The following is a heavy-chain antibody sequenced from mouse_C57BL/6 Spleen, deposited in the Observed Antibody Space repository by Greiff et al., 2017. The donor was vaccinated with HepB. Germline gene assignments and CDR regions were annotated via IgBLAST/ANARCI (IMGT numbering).Heavy chain of an antibody. D-gene: IGHD4-1*01. Sequence: EVKLVESGGGLVKPGGSLKLSCAASGFTFSSYAMSWVRQTPEKRLEWVATISDGGSYTYYPDNVKGRFTISRDNAKNNLYLQMSHLKSEDTAMYYCARDRVGRGDFDYWGQGTTLTVSS. CDR2: ISDGGSYT. V-gene: IGHV5-4*01. J-gene: IGHJ2*01. CDR1: GFTFSSYA. CDR3: ARDRVGRGDFDY.